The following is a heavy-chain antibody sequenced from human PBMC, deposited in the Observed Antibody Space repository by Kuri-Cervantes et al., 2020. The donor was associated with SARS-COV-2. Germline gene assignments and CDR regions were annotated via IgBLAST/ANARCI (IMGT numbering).Heavy chain of an antibody. J-gene: IGHJ3*02. V-gene: IGHV4-61*01. CDR1: GYSISSGYY. CDR2: IYYSGST. CDR3: ARYSREWLQINPDAFDI. D-gene: IGHD3-3*01. Sequence: SQTLSLTCAVSGYSISSGYYWSWIRQPPGKGLEWIGYIYYSGSTNYNPSLKSRVTISVYTSNNQLSLKLSSVTAADTAVYYRARYSREWLQINPDAFDIWGQGTMVTVSS.